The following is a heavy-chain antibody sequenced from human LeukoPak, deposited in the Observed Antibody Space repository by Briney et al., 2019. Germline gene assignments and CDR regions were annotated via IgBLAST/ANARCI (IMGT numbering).Heavy chain of an antibody. J-gene: IGHJ4*02. Sequence: GGSLRLSCAAAGFTFSDRYMSWIRQAPGKGLVWVSRINSDGSSTSYADSVKGRFTISRDNAKNTLYLQMNSLRAEDTAVYYCARVRFAAGRLDYWGQGTLVTVSS. D-gene: IGHD6-19*01. CDR3: ARVRFAAGRLDY. V-gene: IGHV3-74*01. CDR1: GFTFSDRY. CDR2: INSDGSST.